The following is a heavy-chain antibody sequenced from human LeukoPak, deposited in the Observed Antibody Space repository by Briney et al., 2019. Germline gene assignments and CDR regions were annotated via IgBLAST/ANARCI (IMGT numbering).Heavy chain of an antibody. CDR1: GFTFSNAW. CDR3: TTAPGRRPITMVRGVLN. J-gene: IGHJ4*02. Sequence: YPGGSLRLSCAASGFTFSNAWMSWVRQAPGKGLEWVGRIKSKTDGGTTDYAAPVKGRFTISRDDSKNTLYLQMNSLKTEDTAVYYCTTAPGRRPITMVRGVLNWGQGTLVTVSS. CDR2: IKSKTDGGTT. V-gene: IGHV3-15*01. D-gene: IGHD3-10*01.